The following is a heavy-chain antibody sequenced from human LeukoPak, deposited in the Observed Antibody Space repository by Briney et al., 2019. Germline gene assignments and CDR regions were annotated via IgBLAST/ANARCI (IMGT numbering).Heavy chain of an antibody. CDR2: IYPGDSGT. Sequence: GESLKISCKGSGYRFSNYWIAWVRQMPGKGLEWMGLIYPGDSGTKYSPSFQGQVTISADKSISTAYLQWSSLRASDTAMYYCARQPNYFDTRGYLSHAFDIWGQGTMVTVS. CDR3: ARQPNYFDTRGYLSHAFDI. CDR1: GYRFSNYW. J-gene: IGHJ3*02. V-gene: IGHV5-51*01. D-gene: IGHD3-22*01.